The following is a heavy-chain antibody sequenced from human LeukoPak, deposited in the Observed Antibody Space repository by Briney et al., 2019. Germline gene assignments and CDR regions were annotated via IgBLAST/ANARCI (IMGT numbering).Heavy chain of an antibody. V-gene: IGHV5-51*01. Sequence: GESLKISCKGSGYSFTSYWIGWVRQMPGKGLEWMGIIYPGDSDTRYSPSFQGQVTISADKSISTAYLQWSSLKASGTAMYYCARSPVLRYFDWLSPFDYWGQGTLVTVSS. CDR2: IYPGDSDT. CDR3: ARSPVLRYFDWLSPFDY. CDR1: GYSFTSYW. D-gene: IGHD3-9*01. J-gene: IGHJ4*02.